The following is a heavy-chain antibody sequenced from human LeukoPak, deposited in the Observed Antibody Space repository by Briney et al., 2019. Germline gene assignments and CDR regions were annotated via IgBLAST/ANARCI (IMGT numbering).Heavy chain of an antibody. J-gene: IGHJ5*02. CDR2: IYYSGST. Sequence: KSSETLSLTCTVSGGSISSYYWSWIRQPPGKGLEWIGYIYYSGSTNYNPSLKSRVTISVDTSKNQFSLKLSSVTAADTAVYYCARFSSWYHQDNWFDPWGQGTLVTVSS. CDR1: GGSISSYY. D-gene: IGHD6-13*01. V-gene: IGHV4-59*08. CDR3: ARFSSWYHQDNWFDP.